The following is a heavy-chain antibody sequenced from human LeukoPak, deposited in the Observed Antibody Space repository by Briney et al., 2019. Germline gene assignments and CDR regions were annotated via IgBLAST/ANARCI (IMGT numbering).Heavy chain of an antibody. D-gene: IGHD1-26*01. J-gene: IGHJ5*02. Sequence: KTGGSLRLSCAASGFTFSDCYMSWIRQAPGKGLGWVSYISSSGSTIYYADSVKGRFTISRDNAKNSLYLQMNSLRAEDTAVYYCARAIVGATSWFDPWGQGTLVTVSS. CDR2: ISSSGSTI. CDR3: ARAIVGATSWFDP. V-gene: IGHV3-11*04. CDR1: GFTFSDCY.